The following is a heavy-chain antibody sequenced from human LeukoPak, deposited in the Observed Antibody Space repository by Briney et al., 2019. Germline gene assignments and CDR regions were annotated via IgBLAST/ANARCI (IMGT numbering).Heavy chain of an antibody. Sequence: GPLRLSCAASGFTFSSYSMNWVRQAPGKGLQWVSSISSSSSYIYYADSVKGRFTISRDNAKNSLYLQMNSLRGEDTAVYYCARGDGATPPDAFDIWGQGTMVTVSP. D-gene: IGHD3-10*01. J-gene: IGHJ3*02. V-gene: IGHV3-21*01. CDR2: ISSSSSYI. CDR3: ARGDGATPPDAFDI. CDR1: GFTFSSYS.